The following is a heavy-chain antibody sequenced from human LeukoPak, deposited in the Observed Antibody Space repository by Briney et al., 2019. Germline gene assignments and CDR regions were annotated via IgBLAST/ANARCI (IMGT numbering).Heavy chain of an antibody. CDR1: GFTFSSYA. D-gene: IGHD3-3*01. Sequence: GESLRLSCAASGFTFSSYAMSWVRQAPGKGLEWVSRISGGGGTTYYAASVKGRFTISRDNSKNTLYLQINSLRAEDTAVYYCAKDGADYDSDYFDYWGQGTLVTVSS. CDR3: AKDGADYDSDYFDY. J-gene: IGHJ4*02. V-gene: IGHV3-23*01. CDR2: ISGGGGTT.